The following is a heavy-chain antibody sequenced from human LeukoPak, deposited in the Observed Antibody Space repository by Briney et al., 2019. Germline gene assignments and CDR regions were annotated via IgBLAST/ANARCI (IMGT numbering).Heavy chain of an antibody. CDR2: INPSSGTI. Sequence: GASVKVSCKASGYTFTRFYIHWVRQAPGRGLEWMGIINPSSGTITYAQKFQGRVTMTRDMSTTTVYMELSSLISEDTAVYYCARGGSLRYFDWLRDYYYYYYMDVWGKGTTVTISS. D-gene: IGHD3-9*01. CDR3: ARGGSLRYFDWLRDYYYYYYMDV. CDR1: GYTFTRFY. J-gene: IGHJ6*03. V-gene: IGHV1-46*01.